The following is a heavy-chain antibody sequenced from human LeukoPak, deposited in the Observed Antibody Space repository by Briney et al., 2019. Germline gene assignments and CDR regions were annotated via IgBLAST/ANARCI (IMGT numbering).Heavy chain of an antibody. V-gene: IGHV4-34*01. CDR2: INHSGST. J-gene: IGHJ4*02. Sequence: PSETLSLTCAVYGGSFSGYYWSWIRQPPGKGLEWIGEINHSGSTNYNPSLKSRVTISVDTSKNQFSLKLSSVTAADTAVYYCARAIRGYSYGSSPDYWGQGTLVTVSS. D-gene: IGHD5-18*01. CDR1: GGSFSGYY. CDR3: ARAIRGYSYGSSPDY.